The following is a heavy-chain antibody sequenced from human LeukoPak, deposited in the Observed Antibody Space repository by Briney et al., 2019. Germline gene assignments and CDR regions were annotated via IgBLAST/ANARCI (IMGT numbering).Heavy chain of an antibody. J-gene: IGHJ4*02. Sequence: ASVNVSCKASGYSFTSDDINWVRQATGQGLEWMGWMNPNSGNTGYAQKFQGRVTMTRNTSISTAYMELSSLRSEDTAVYYCTIYRSSTSSFDYWGQGTLVTVSS. D-gene: IGHD2-2*01. CDR2: MNPNSGNT. CDR1: GYSFTSDD. CDR3: TIYRSSTSSFDY. V-gene: IGHV1-8*01.